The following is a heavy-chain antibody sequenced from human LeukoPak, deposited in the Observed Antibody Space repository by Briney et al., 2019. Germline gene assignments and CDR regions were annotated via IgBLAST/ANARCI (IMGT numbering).Heavy chain of an antibody. CDR3: ARDGAFDI. CDR1: RYTFTAYY. Sequence: APVKVSCKDSRYTFTAYYIHWVRQAPGQGLEWMGWINPNSGDTNYAQRFQGRVTMTRDTSISTAYMELSRLRSDYTAVYYCARDGAFDIWGQGTMVTVSS. CDR2: INPNSGDT. J-gene: IGHJ3*02. V-gene: IGHV1-2*02.